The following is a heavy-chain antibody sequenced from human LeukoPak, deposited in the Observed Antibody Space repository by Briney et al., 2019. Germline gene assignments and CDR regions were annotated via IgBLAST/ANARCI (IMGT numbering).Heavy chain of an antibody. V-gene: IGHV4-38-2*01. D-gene: IGHD2-2*01. CDR3: ASLVVVSTFDY. CDR1: GYSISNGYY. J-gene: IGHJ4*02. Sequence: SETLSLTCAVSGYSISNGYYWGWIRQPPGKGPEWIGSIYHSGSTYYNPSLKSRVTISVDTSKNQFSLKLSSVTAADTAVYYCASLVVVSTFDYWGQGTLVTVSS. CDR2: IYHSGST.